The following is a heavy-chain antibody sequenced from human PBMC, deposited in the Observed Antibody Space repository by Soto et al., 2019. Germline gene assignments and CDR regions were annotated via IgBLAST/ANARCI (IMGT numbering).Heavy chain of an antibody. J-gene: IGHJ5*02. Sequence: QVTLKESGPVLVKPTETLTLTCTVSGFSLSNARMGVSWIRQPPGKALEWLAHIFSNDEKSYSTSLKSSLTISKDTSKSQVVLTMTHMDPVDTATYYCARIEREERFWSGYSYHNWFDPWGQGTLVTVSS. V-gene: IGHV2-26*01. CDR2: IFSNDEK. CDR1: GFSLSNARMG. CDR3: ARIEREERFWSGYSYHNWFDP. D-gene: IGHD3-3*01.